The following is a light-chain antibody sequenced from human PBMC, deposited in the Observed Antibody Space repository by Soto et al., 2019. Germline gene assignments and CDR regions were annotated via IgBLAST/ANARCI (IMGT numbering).Light chain of an antibody. J-gene: IGLJ1*01. V-gene: IGLV2-14*01. CDR3: SSYTSSSTLPYV. CDR2: EVS. Sequence: QSVVTQPACVSLSPGQSITISCTGTSSDVGGYNYVSWYQQHPGKAPKLMIYEVSNRPSGVSNRFSGSKSGNTASLTISGLQAEDEADYYCSSYTSSSTLPYVFGTGTRSPS. CDR1: SSDVGGYNY.